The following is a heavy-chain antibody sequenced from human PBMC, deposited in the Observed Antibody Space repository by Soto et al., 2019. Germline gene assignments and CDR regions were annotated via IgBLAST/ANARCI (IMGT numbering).Heavy chain of an antibody. CDR2: ISWNDDN. D-gene: IGHD3-10*01. CDR3: AHARLLWVGGYFDY. J-gene: IGHJ4*02. CDR1: GFSLATHGVG. V-gene: IGHV2-5*01. Sequence: QVTLKESGPTLVKPTESLTLTCTFSGFSLATHGVGVGWIRQPPGEALEWLALISWNDDNRYSPSLKSRLTTAKDTSKNQVVLTMANMDPVDTATYYCAHARLLWVGGYFDYWGQGILATVSS.